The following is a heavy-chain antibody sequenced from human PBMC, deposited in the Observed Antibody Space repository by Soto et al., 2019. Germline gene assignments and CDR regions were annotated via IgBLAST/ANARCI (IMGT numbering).Heavy chain of an antibody. Sequence: QVQLVQSGAEVKKPGSSVKVSCKASGGTFSSYAISWVRQAPGQGLEWMGGIIPIFGTANYAQKFQGRVTINADKSTSTAYMELSSLRSEDTAVYYCAIPKRIQLWSHFDYWGQGTLVTVSS. V-gene: IGHV1-69*06. D-gene: IGHD5-18*01. CDR1: GGTFSSYA. CDR3: AIPKRIQLWSHFDY. CDR2: IIPIFGTA. J-gene: IGHJ4*02.